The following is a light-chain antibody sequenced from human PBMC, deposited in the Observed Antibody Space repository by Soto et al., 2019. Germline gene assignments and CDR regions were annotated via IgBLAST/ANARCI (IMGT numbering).Light chain of an antibody. V-gene: IGKV1-5*01. Sequence: DVQMTQSPSTLSASVGDTVTITCRASQTISRWLAWYQQKPGKAPRLLIYTASTLESGVPSRFSASGSGTEFTLTIRSLNPDDFATDYCQEYNNYWTFGQGTKVDIK. CDR3: QEYNNYWT. CDR1: QTISRW. CDR2: TAS. J-gene: IGKJ1*01.